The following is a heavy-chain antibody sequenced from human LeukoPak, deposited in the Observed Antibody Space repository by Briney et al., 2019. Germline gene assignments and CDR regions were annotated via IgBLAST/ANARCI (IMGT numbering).Heavy chain of an antibody. V-gene: IGHV4-34*01. J-gene: IGHJ3*02. CDR3: ARPCYYGSGSYQSRDAFDI. Sequence: SETLSLTCAVYGGSFSGYYWSWIRQPPGKGLEWIGEINHSGSTNYNPSLKSRVTISVDTSKNQFSLKLSSVTAADTAVYYCARPCYYGSGSYQSRDAFDIWGQGTMVTVSS. D-gene: IGHD3-10*01. CDR1: GGSFSGYY. CDR2: INHSGST.